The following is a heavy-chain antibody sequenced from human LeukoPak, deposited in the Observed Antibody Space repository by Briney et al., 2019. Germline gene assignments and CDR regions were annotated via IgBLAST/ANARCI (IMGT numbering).Heavy chain of an antibody. Sequence: GGSLRLSCAASEFTFSTYWMSWVRQAPGKGLEWVANINQDGSEKNYVDSVKGRFTISRDNAKNSLYLQTNSLRAEDTAVYYCARDRGVTALYWGQGTLVTVSS. CDR3: ARDRGVTALY. CDR2: INQDGSEK. D-gene: IGHD2-21*02. V-gene: IGHV3-7*04. CDR1: EFTFSTYW. J-gene: IGHJ4*02.